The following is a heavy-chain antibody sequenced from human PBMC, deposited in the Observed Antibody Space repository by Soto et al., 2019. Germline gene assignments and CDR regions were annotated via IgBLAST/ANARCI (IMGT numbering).Heavy chain of an antibody. D-gene: IGHD3-22*01. CDR1: GFTFSNYW. CDR3: ARARADYYDSSGYPLGY. J-gene: IGHJ4*02. V-gene: IGHV3-7*04. Sequence: EVQLVESGGGLVQPGGSLRLSCVASGFTFSNYWMSWVRQAPGKGLEWVANIKQDGSEKYYVDSVKGRFTISRDNAKNSLYLQMNSLRAEDTAVYYCARARADYYDSSGYPLGYWGQGTLVTVSS. CDR2: IKQDGSEK.